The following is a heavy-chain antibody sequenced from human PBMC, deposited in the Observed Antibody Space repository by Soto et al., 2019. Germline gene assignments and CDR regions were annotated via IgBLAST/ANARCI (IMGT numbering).Heavy chain of an antibody. CDR3: AHRRGYNYGTLFDD. Sequence: QITLKESGPTLVKPTQTLTLTCTFSGFSLSTIGVGVGWIRQPPGKALEWLALIYWDDDKRYSPSLKNRLTITNDTSKNQVVLTMTNMDPVDSATYYCAHRRGYNYGTLFDDWGQGTLVTVSS. CDR2: IYWDDDK. V-gene: IGHV2-5*02. J-gene: IGHJ4*02. D-gene: IGHD5-18*01. CDR1: GFSLSTIGVG.